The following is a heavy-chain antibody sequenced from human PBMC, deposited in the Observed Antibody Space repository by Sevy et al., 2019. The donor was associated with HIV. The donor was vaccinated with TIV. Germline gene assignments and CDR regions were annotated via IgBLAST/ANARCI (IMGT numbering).Heavy chain of an antibody. J-gene: IGHJ6*02. V-gene: IGHV3-11*05. Sequence: GGSLRLSCVASGFIFRDRYMSWIRQAPGKGLEWVSFISSSSREINDADSVKVRFTVSRDNAKNSLYLQMKSLRTEDTAVYYCAGDFMPVASAGTGALGDWGQGTAVTVSS. CDR1: GFIFRDRY. CDR3: AGDFMPVASAGTGALGD. CDR2: ISSSSREI. D-gene: IGHD6-13*01.